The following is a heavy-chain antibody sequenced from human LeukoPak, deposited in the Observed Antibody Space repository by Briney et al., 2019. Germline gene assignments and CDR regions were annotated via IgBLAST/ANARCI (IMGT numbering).Heavy chain of an antibody. D-gene: IGHD3-10*02. J-gene: IGHJ4*02. CDR1: GFTFSSFA. CDR2: ISGSGGST. Sequence: GGSLRLSCAASGFTFSSFAMSWVRQAPGKGLEWVSAISGSGGSTYYADSVKGRFTISRDNSKNTLYLQMNSLRAEDTAVYYCAKGTVAVFLYYFDYWGQGTLVTVSS. V-gene: IGHV3-23*01. CDR3: AKGTVAVFLYYFDY.